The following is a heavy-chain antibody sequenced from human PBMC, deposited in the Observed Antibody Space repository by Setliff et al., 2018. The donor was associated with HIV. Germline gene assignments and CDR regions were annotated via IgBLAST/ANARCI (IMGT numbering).Heavy chain of an antibody. CDR2: ITGGSGNT. Sequence: ASVKVSCKASGYTFISYAIHWVRQAPGQSLEWMGWITGGSGNTKYSEKFQGRVTLTRDTSASTAYMELTSLRSEDTAMYYCARDKVGVTLYNWLDPWGQGTLVTVSS. CDR1: GYTFISYA. V-gene: IGHV1-3*01. J-gene: IGHJ5*02. CDR3: ARDKVGVTLYNWLDP. D-gene: IGHD1-26*01.